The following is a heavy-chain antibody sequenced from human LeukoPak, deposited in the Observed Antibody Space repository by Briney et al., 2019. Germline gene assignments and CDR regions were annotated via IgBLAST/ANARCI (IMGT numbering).Heavy chain of an antibody. Sequence: SETLSLTCTVSGGSVSSVNHYWSWMRQPPGKGLEWIGYIHYSGSTTYNPSLKSRVTISIDTSKTQFSLKLSSVTAADTAMYYCARVDYYHYYMDVWGTGTTVTVSS. V-gene: IGHV4-61*01. J-gene: IGHJ6*03. CDR2: IHYSGST. CDR1: GGSVSSVNHY. CDR3: ARVDYYHYYMDV.